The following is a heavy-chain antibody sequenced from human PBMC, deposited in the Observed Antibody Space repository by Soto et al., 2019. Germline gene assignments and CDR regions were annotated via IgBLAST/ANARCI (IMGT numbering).Heavy chain of an antibody. D-gene: IGHD3-22*01. CDR2: INAGNGNT. J-gene: IGHJ6*02. CDR1: GYTFTSYG. V-gene: IGHV1-3*01. CDR3: ARETYYYDSSGYYLGLDGMDV. Sequence: ASVKVSCKASGYTFTSYGISWVRQAPGQRLEWMGWINAGNGNTKYSQKFQGRVTITRDTSASTAYMELSSLRSEDKAVYYCARETYYYDSSGYYLGLDGMDVWGQGTTVTVSS.